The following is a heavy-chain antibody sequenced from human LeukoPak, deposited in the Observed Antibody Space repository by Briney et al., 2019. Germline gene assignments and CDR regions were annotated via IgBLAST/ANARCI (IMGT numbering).Heavy chain of an antibody. J-gene: IGHJ4*02. CDR1: GGSISSYY. D-gene: IGHD3-16*01. CDR3: AREGGGGISGFDY. CDR2: IYYSGST. V-gene: IGHV4-59*01. Sequence: SSETLSLTCTVSGGSISSYYCSWIRQPPGKGLEWIGYIYYSGSTNYNPSLKSRVTISVDTSKDQFSLKLSSVTAADTAVYYCAREGGGGISGFDYSGQGTLVTVSS.